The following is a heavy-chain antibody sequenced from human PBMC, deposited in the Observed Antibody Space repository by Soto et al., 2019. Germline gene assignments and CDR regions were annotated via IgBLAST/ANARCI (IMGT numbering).Heavy chain of an antibody. CDR1: GGTFSSYA. V-gene: IGHV1-69*01. Sequence: QEQLVQSGAEVKKPGSSVKVSCKASGGTFSSYAISWVRQAPGQGLEWMGGIIPISGTANYAQKFQGRVTITADESTSTAYMELSSLRSEDTAVYYCARSQGSSTSLEIYYYYYYGMDVWGQGTTVTVSS. CDR3: ARSQGSSTSLEIYYYYYYGMDV. CDR2: IIPISGTA. D-gene: IGHD2-2*01. J-gene: IGHJ6*02.